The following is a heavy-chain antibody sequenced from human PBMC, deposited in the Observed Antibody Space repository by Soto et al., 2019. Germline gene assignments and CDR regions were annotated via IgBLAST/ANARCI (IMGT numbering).Heavy chain of an antibody. D-gene: IGHD2-2*01. CDR2: IYYSGST. CDR1: GGSVSSYY. J-gene: IGHJ4*02. Sequence: SETLSLTCTVSGGSVSSYYCSWIRQSPGKGLEWIGYIYYSGSTKYKPSLKSRVTISVDRSKNQFSLELNSATAADRAVYYCARQPESTSYFDYWGQGILVTVSS. CDR3: ARQPESTSYFDY. V-gene: IGHV4-59*08.